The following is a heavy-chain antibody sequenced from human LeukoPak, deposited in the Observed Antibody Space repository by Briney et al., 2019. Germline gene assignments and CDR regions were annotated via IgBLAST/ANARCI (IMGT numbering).Heavy chain of an antibody. CDR2: ISAYNGNT. CDR1: GYTFTSYG. D-gene: IGHD3-22*01. Sequence: GASVKVSCKASGYTFTSYGISWVRQAPGQGLEWMGRISAYNGNTNYAQKLQGRVTMTTDTSTSTAYMELRSLRSDDTAVYYCARDRPAGDSSGYFYWGQGTLVTVSS. V-gene: IGHV1-18*01. CDR3: ARDRPAGDSSGYFY. J-gene: IGHJ4*02.